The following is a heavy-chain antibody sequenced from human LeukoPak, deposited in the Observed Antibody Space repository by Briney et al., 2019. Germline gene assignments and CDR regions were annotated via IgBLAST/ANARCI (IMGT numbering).Heavy chain of an antibody. CDR1: GYTFTNYD. V-gene: IGHV1-8*01. D-gene: IGHD1-26*01. J-gene: IGHJ4*02. Sequence: ASVKGSCKASGYTFTNYDINWVRQATGQGLEWMGYMNPNSGNTGYAQKFQGRITMTRDTSISTAYMELSSLRSEDTAVYYCARELRKDDCWGQGTLVTVSS. CDR3: ARELRKDDC. CDR2: MNPNSGNT.